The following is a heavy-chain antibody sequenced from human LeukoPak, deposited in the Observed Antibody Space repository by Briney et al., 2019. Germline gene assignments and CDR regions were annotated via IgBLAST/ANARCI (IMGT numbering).Heavy chain of an antibody. J-gene: IGHJ4*02. CDR1: GYTFTTYS. CDR3: ARDLIVYGSGSYFDY. Sequence: GASVKVSCKTSGYTFTTYSIHWVRQAPGQGLEWMAWINVGNGNTKYPQNLQGRLTITTDTSASTAYMELSSLRSEDTALYFCARDLIVYGSGSYFDYWGQGTLVTVSS. V-gene: IGHV1-3*01. D-gene: IGHD3-10*01. CDR2: INVGNGNT.